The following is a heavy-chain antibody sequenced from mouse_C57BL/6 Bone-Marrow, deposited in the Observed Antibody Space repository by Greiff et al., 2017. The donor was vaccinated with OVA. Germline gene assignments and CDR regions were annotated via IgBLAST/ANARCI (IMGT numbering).Heavy chain of an antibody. V-gene: IGHV1-81*01. D-gene: IGHD2-1*01. CDR2: IYPRSGNT. CDR3: ARGDGNYLYYYAMDY. CDR1: GYTFTSYG. J-gene: IGHJ4*01. Sequence: LVESGAELARPGASVKLSCKASGYTFTSYGISWVKQRTGQGLEWIGEIYPRSGNTYYNEKFKGKATLTADKSSSTAYMELRSLTSEDSAVYFCARGDGNYLYYYAMDYWGQGTSVTVSS.